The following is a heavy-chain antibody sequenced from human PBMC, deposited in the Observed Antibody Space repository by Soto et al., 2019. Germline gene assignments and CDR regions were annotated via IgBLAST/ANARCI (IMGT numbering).Heavy chain of an antibody. Sequence: ESGGGLVQPGRSLRLSCAASQFSFSSYAMHWVRQAPGKGLEWVAVIGYDGNNKYYGDSVKGRFTVSRDNPKNTLYLQMNSLRAEDAAVYYCARDRIAFDSSGLNAFDIWGQGTMVTVS. CDR3: ARDRIAFDSSGLNAFDI. V-gene: IGHV3-33*01. CDR1: QFSFSSYA. J-gene: IGHJ3*02. D-gene: IGHD3-22*01. CDR2: IGYDGNNK.